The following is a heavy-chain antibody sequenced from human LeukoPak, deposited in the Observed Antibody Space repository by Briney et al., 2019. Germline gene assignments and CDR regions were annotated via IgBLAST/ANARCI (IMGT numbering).Heavy chain of an antibody. D-gene: IGHD3-3*01. CDR3: ARAGYYASFFDC. CDR2: ISSSGSTI. Sequence: GGSLRLSCAASGFTFSSYEMNWVRQAPGKGLEWVSYISSSGSTIYYADSVKGRFTISRDNAKNSLYLQMNSLRAEDTAVYYCARAGYYASFFDCWGQGTLVTVSS. CDR1: GFTFSSYE. V-gene: IGHV3-48*03. J-gene: IGHJ4*02.